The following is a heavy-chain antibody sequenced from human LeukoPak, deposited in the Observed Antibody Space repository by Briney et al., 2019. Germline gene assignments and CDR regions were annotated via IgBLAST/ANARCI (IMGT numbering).Heavy chain of an antibody. V-gene: IGHV4-39*01. CDR2: IYYNGNT. CDR3: ARGTLDTAMVHYYYYYYMDV. Sequence: SETLSLTCTVSGGSIRFSSYYWGWIRQPPGKGLEWIGSIYYNGNTYYNPSLKSRVTISVDTSKNQFSLRLSSVTAADTAVYYCARGTLDTAMVHYYYYYYMDVWGKGTTVTVSS. J-gene: IGHJ6*03. CDR1: GGSIRFSSYY. D-gene: IGHD5-18*01.